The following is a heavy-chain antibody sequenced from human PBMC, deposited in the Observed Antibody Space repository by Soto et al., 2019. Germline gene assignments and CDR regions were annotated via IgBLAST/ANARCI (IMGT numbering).Heavy chain of an antibody. CDR2: MYPGDSDT. CDR1: GYDFNTNW. CDR3: ARLPRDCNKTSCYYADH. J-gene: IGHJ4*02. Sequence: GESLKISCRGSGYDFNTNWFGWVRQLPGRGLGWVGIMYPGDSDTRYNPSLQGHVTLSVDVTVSTAFPQWRSLETSDTGMYFCARLPRDCNKTSCYYADHWGQGTQVTVSS. D-gene: IGHD3-3*01. V-gene: IGHV5-51*01.